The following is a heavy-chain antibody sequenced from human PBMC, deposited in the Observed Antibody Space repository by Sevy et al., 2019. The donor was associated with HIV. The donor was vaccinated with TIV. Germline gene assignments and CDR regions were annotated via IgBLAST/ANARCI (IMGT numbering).Heavy chain of an antibody. J-gene: IGHJ3*02. CDR1: GYSFTSYW. V-gene: IGHV5-51*01. Sequence: GESLKISCKGSGYSFTSYWIGWVRQMPGKGLEWMGIIYPGDSDTRYSPSFQGQVTISADKSISPDNLKWSSLKASDNVMYYCAREDHYPLGYGSGSAHAFDIWGQGTMVTVSS. D-gene: IGHD3-10*01. CDR2: IYPGDSDT. CDR3: AREDHYPLGYGSGSAHAFDI.